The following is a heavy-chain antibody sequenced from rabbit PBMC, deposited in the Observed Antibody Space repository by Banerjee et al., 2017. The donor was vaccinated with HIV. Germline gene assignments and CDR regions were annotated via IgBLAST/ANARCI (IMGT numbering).Heavy chain of an antibody. CDR2: INPISGDT. V-gene: IGHV1S40*01. CDR3: ARGADNNWYIPYFRL. Sequence: QSLEESGGDLVKPGASLTLTCTASGFSFSNGYVMCGVRQAPGKGLEWIACINPISGDTVYATWAKGRFTISKASWTTVTLQMTSLTAADTATYFCARGADNNWYIPYFRLWGPGTLVTDS. J-gene: IGHJ4*01. CDR1: GFSFSNGYV. D-gene: IGHD1-1*01.